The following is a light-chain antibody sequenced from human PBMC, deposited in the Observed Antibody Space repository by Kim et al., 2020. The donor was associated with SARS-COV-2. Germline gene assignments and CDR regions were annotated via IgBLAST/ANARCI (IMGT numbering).Light chain of an antibody. CDR1: QSVSSN. Sequence: EIVMTQSPATLSVSPGERATLSCRASQSVSSNLAWYQQKPGHAPRLLIYGASTRATGIPARFSGSGSGTAFTLTISSLQSEDFAVYYCQQYNNSPPYTFGQGTKLEI. CDR2: GAS. J-gene: IGKJ2*01. CDR3: QQYNNSPPYT. V-gene: IGKV3D-15*01.